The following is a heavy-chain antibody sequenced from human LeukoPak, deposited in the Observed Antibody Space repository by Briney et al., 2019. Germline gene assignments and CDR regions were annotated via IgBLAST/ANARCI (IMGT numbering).Heavy chain of an antibody. Sequence: GGALRLSCAASGFTFCSYWIKWVRQAPGKGLEEFAKIKQDGSEKYYVESVEGRFTISRDNAKNSLYLQMNSLRAEDTAVYYCAREGGSSWTYYYYYYGMDVWGQGTTVTVSS. D-gene: IGHD6-13*01. V-gene: IGHV3-7*01. CDR2: IKQDGSEK. CDR1: GFTFCSYW. J-gene: IGHJ6*02. CDR3: AREGGSSWTYYYYYYGMDV.